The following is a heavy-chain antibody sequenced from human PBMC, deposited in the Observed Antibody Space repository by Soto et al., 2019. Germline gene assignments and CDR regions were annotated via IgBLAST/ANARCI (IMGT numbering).Heavy chain of an antibody. CDR1: GGTFSSYA. J-gene: IGHJ4*02. V-gene: IGHV1-69*13. D-gene: IGHD2-8*01. CDR3: ARGSVVLMVYATFDY. CDR2: IIPIFGTA. Sequence: GASVKVSCKASGGTFSSYAIGWVRQAPGQGLEWMGGIIPIFGTANYAQKFQGRVTITADESTSTAYMELSSLRSEDTAVYYCARGSVVLMVYATFDYWGQGTLVTVSS.